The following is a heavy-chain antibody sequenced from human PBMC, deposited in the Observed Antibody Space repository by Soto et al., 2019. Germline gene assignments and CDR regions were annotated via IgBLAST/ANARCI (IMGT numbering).Heavy chain of an antibody. Sequence: GGSLRLSCAASGFTFSSYWMSWVRQAPGKGLEWVANIKQDGSEKYYVDPVKGRFTISRDNAKNSLYLQMNSLRAEDTAVYYCARDLSGWVLYYYYYGMDVWGQGTTVTVSS. V-gene: IGHV3-7*01. J-gene: IGHJ6*02. CDR2: IKQDGSEK. CDR3: ARDLSGWVLYYYYYGMDV. CDR1: GFTFSSYW. D-gene: IGHD6-19*01.